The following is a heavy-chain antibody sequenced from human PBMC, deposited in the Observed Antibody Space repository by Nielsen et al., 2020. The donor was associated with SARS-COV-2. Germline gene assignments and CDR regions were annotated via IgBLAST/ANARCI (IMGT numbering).Heavy chain of an antibody. J-gene: IGHJ4*02. V-gene: IGHV3-9*01. D-gene: IGHD3-3*01. CDR1: GFTFDDYA. CDR3: AAWDFWSGYPPFGY. CDR2: ISWNSGSI. Sequence: SLKISCAASGFTFDDYAMNWVRQAPGKGLEWVSGISWNSGSIGYADSVKGRFTISRDNAKNSLYLQMNSLRAEDTALYYCAAWDFWSGYPPFGYWGQGTLVTVSS.